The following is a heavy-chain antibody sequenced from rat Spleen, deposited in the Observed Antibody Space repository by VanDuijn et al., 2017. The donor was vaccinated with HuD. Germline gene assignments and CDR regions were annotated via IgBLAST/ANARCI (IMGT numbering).Heavy chain of an antibody. D-gene: IGHD1-1*01. CDR1: GFSLISNS. J-gene: IGHJ2*01. CDR3: ASYYSGDLDY. CDR2: IWGDGSP. Sequence: QVQLKESRPGLVQPSQTLSLICTVSGFSLISNSVHWVRQPPGKGLEWMGGIWGDGSPNYNSALKSRLSISRDTSKSQVYLKMNSLQTEDTATYYCASYYSGDLDYWGQGVMVTVSS. V-gene: IGHV2-1*01.